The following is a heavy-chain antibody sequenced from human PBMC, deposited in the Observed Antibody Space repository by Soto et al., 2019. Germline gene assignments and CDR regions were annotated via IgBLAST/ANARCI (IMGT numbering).Heavy chain of an antibody. CDR1: GFTFSSYA. D-gene: IGHD6-13*01. V-gene: IGHV3-23*01. Sequence: GVSLRLSCAASGFTFSSYAMSWVRQAPGKGLEWVSAISGSGGSTYYADSVKGRFTISRDNSKNTLYLQMNSLRAEDTAVYYCARGPEPGIAAVPCMDVWGKGTTVTVSS. CDR2: ISGSGGST. CDR3: ARGPEPGIAAVPCMDV. J-gene: IGHJ6*03.